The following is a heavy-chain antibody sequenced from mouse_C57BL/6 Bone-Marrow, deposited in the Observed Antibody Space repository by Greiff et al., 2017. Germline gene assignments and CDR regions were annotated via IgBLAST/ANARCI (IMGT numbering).Heavy chain of an antibody. J-gene: IGHJ4*01. CDR2: TYPRSGNT. CDR3: ADDYAAMDY. CDR1: GYTFTSYG. V-gene: IGHV1-81*01. Sequence: QVQLQQSGAELARPGASVKLSCKVSGYTFTSYGISWVKQRTGQGLEWIGETYPRSGNTYHNEKFKGKATLTADKYSSTAYMELRSLTSDDSAVYFCADDYAAMDYWGQGTSVTVSA.